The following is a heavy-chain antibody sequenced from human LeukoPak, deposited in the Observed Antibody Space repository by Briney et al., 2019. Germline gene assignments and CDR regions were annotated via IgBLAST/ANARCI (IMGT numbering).Heavy chain of an antibody. CDR1: GDSISNYY. D-gene: IGHD2-2*01. Sequence: PPETLSLTCTVSGDSISNYYGRWIRQSPGEGLERLGYIYYTGSTNYNPALKTRVTISVDPSRNQFSLKLSSVTAAGTAVYYCARSGGKYQGLAFDYWGQGALVTVSS. V-gene: IGHV4-59*01. CDR2: IYYTGST. CDR3: ARSGGKYQGLAFDY. J-gene: IGHJ4*02.